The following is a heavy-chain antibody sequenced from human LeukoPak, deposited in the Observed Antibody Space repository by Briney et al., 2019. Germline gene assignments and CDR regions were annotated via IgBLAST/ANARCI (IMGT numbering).Heavy chain of an antibody. Sequence: GGSLRLSCAASGFTFSSYGMHWVRQAPGKGLEWVAVISYDGSNKYYADSVKGRFTISRDNSKNMLYLQMNSLRAEDPAVYYCAKAGIGGDYYMDVWGKGPRSPSP. J-gene: IGHJ6*03. CDR2: ISYDGSNK. CDR3: AKAGIGGDYYMDV. D-gene: IGHD3-16*01. CDR1: GFTFSSYG. V-gene: IGHV3-30*18.